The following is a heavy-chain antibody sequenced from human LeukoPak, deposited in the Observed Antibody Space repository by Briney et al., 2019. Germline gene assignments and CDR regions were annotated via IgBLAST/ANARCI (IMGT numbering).Heavy chain of an antibody. Sequence: KPGGSLRLSCAASGFTFSSYSMNWVRQAPGKGLEWVSSISSSSSYIYYADSVKGRFTISRDNAKNSLYLQMNSLRAEDTAVYYCARDAGVYAIPEDVWGKGTTVTVSS. CDR3: ARDAGVYAIPEDV. CDR1: GFTFSSYS. D-gene: IGHD2-8*01. J-gene: IGHJ6*04. CDR2: ISSSSSYI. V-gene: IGHV3-21*01.